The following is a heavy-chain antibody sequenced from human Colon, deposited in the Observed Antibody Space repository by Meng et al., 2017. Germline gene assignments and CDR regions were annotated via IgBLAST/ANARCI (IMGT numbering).Heavy chain of an antibody. V-gene: IGHV4-39*01. D-gene: IGHD6-19*01. CDR3: VRSSGWVRTGFDP. CDR2: IGHSGIT. Sequence: QPQLQESGPGLVKPSEALSLTCRVSGGSISTSGYYWGWIRQPPGKGLEWIGSIGHSGITYYTPSLRSRVTVSIDTSKNQFFLEVTSVTAADTAVYYCVRSSGWVRTGFDPWGQGTLVTVSS. J-gene: IGHJ5*02. CDR1: GGSISTSGYY.